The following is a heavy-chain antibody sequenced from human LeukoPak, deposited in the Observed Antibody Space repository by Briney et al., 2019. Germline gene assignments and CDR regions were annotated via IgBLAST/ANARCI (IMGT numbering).Heavy chain of an antibody. CDR3: ARLPSSSWYYYYYMDV. CDR2: IYPGDSDT. CDR1: GYSFTSYW. D-gene: IGHD6-13*01. J-gene: IGHJ6*03. Sequence: GESLKISCKGSGYSFTSYWIGWVRQMPGKGLERMGIIYPGDSDTRYSPSFQGQVTISADKSISTAYLQWSSLKASDTAMYYCARLPSSSWYYYYYMDVWGKGTTVTVSS. V-gene: IGHV5-51*01.